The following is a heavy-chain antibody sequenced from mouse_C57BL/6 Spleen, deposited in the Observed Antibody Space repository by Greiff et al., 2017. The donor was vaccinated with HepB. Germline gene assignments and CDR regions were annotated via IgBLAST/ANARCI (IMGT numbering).Heavy chain of an antibody. CDR1: GYTFTSYW. Sequence: QVQLQQPGAELVRPGSSVKLSCKASGYTFTSYWMDWVKQRPGQGLEWIGNIYPSDSETHYNQKFKDKATLTVDKSSSTAYMQLSSLTSEDSAVYYCARRERPYYYAMDYWGQGTSVTVSS. V-gene: IGHV1-61*01. CDR2: IYPSDSET. CDR3: ARRERPYYYAMDY. J-gene: IGHJ4*01.